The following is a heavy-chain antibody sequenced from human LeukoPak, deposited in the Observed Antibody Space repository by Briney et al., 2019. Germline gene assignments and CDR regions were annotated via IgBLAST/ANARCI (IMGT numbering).Heavy chain of an antibody. D-gene: IGHD1-1*01. CDR1: GFTFGDYA. V-gene: IGHV3-49*03. J-gene: IGHJ4*02. Sequence: GGSLRLSCTASGFTFGDYAMSWIRQAPGKGLEWVGFIRSKAYGETADYAASVKGRFTISRDDSKAIAYLQMNSLKTEDTAVYHCTRDRGAYNLYDYWCQGTLVTVSS. CDR3: TRDRGAYNLYDY. CDR2: IRSKAYGETA.